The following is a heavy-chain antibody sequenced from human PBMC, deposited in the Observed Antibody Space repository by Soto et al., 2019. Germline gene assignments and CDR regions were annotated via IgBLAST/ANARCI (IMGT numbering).Heavy chain of an antibody. Sequence: QVQLQQWGAGLLKPSETLSLTCAVYGGSFSGYYWSWIRQPPGKGLEWIGESNHVGNTNYNPSLKSRVTMSVDPSKNQFSLMLTSVTASNKTVYYCLTVLIAGLTPDWGQGTLVIVSS. J-gene: IGHJ4*02. CDR2: SNHVGNT. V-gene: IGHV4-34*01. CDR3: LTVLIAGLTPD. D-gene: IGHD3-10*01. CDR1: GGSFSGYY.